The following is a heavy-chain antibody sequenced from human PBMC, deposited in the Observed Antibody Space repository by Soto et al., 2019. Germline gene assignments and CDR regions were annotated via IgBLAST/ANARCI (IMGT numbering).Heavy chain of an antibody. J-gene: IGHJ6*03. CDR2: IKQDGSEK. CDR3: ARDVTRFLWSYYYYYMDV. CDR1: GFTFSSYW. V-gene: IGHV3-7*01. D-gene: IGHD3-3*01. Sequence: QPGGSLRLSCAASGFTFSSYWMSWVRQAPGKGLEWVANIKQDGSEKYYVDSVKGRFTISRDNAKNSLYLQMNSLRAEDTAVYYCARDVTRFLWSYYYYYMDVWGKGTTVTVSS.